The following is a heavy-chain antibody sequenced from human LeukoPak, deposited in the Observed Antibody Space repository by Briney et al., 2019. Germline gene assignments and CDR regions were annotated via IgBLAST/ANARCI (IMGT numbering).Heavy chain of an antibody. CDR3: ARRIYSGYDSGFDY. J-gene: IGHJ4*02. Sequence: GGSLRLSCAASGFTFSTYWMTWVRQAPGKGLEWVANIKQDGSEKYFVDSVKGRFTISRDNANNSLYLQMNSLRAEDTAVYYCARRIYSGYDSGFDYWGQGTLVTVSS. CDR2: IKQDGSEK. D-gene: IGHD5-12*01. CDR1: GFTFSTYW. V-gene: IGHV3-7*01.